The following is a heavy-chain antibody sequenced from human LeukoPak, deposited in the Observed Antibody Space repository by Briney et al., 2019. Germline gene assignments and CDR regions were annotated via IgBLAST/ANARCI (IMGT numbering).Heavy chain of an antibody. J-gene: IGHJ4*02. Sequence: GGSLRLSCASSVFTFINAWMSWVRQAPGKGLEWVGRIKSKTDGGTTDYAAPVKGRFTISRDDSKNTLYLQMNSLKTEDTAVYYCTTGAQYDYVWGSYGDRWGQGTLVTVSS. V-gene: IGHV3-15*01. D-gene: IGHD3-16*01. CDR2: IKSKTDGGTT. CDR3: TTGAQYDYVWGSYGDR. CDR1: VFTFINAW.